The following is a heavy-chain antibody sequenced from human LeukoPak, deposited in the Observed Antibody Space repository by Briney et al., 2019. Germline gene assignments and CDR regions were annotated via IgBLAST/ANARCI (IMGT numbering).Heavy chain of an antibody. D-gene: IGHD4-23*01. CDR2: IKGSGGST. J-gene: IGHJ4*02. V-gene: IGHV3-23*01. Sequence: GGALRISCASSGFTFSSYAMSWGRQAPGKGLEGVPAIKGSGGSTYYADSVKGRFTISRDNSKNTLYLQMNSLRAEDTAVYYCAKDQEYGGNSGGYFDYWGQGTLVTVSS. CDR3: AKDQEYGGNSGGYFDY. CDR1: GFTFSSYA.